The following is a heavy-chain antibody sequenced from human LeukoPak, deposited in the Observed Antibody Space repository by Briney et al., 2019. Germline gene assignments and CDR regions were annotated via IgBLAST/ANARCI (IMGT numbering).Heavy chain of an antibody. D-gene: IGHD5-18*01. CDR2: ISSISGTI. J-gene: IGHJ4*02. CDR1: GFTFSSYS. Sequence: GGSLRLSCAASGFTFSSYSMNWVRQAPGKGLEWGSYISSISGTINYADSVKGRFTISGDNARNSLFLQMNSLRAEDTAVYYRARDHNYAFDYWGQGTLVTVSS. CDR3: ARDHNYAFDY. V-gene: IGHV3-48*01.